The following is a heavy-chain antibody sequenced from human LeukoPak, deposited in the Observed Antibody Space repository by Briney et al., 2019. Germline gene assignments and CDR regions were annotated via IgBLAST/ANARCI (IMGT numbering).Heavy chain of an antibody. CDR3: ARGNLGMGYYYYYMDV. V-gene: IGHV4-39*07. J-gene: IGHJ6*03. D-gene: IGHD7-27*01. Sequence: SETLSLTCTVSGDSISSSNSYWGWIRQPPGKGLEWIGSIYYSGSTYYNPSLKSRVTISVDTSKNQFSLKLSSVTAADTAVYYCARGNLGMGYYYYYMDVWGKGTTVTISS. CDR2: IYYSGST. CDR1: GDSISSSNSY.